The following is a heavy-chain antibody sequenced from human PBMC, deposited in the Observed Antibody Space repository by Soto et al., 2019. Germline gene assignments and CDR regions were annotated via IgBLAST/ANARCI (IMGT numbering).Heavy chain of an antibody. V-gene: IGHV1-18*01. CDR2: ISPYNDDT. J-gene: IGHJ6*02. CDR3: ARDGFYAGSGRYTCTYSPPRFYGMDV. Sequence: QVQLVQSGTEVVKPGASVKVSCKTSGYRFIDYTISWVRQAPGQGLEWMGWISPYNDDTKYAQKFQGRVTMTTDTSPRTAYMTLRSLRSDDTAIYYCARDGFYAGSGRYTCTYSPPRFYGMDVWGRGTTVTVS. CDR1: GYRFIDYT. D-gene: IGHD2-2*01.